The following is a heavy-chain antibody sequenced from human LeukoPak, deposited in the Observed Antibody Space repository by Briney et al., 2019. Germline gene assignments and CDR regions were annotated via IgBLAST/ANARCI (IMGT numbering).Heavy chain of an antibody. Sequence: EASVKVSFKASGGTFSSYAISWVRQAPGQGLEWMGRIIPILGIANYAQKFQGRVTITADKSTSTAYMELSSLRSEDTAVYYCARGLYSSSWYDPWGQGTLVTVSS. CDR3: ARGLYSSSWYDP. V-gene: IGHV1-69*04. D-gene: IGHD6-13*01. CDR2: IIPILGIA. J-gene: IGHJ5*02. CDR1: GGTFSSYA.